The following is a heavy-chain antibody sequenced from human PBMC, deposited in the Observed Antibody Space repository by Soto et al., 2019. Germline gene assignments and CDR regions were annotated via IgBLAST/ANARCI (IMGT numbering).Heavy chain of an antibody. Sequence: QLQLQESGSGLVKPSQTLSLTCAVSGGSISSGGYSWSWIRQPPGKGLEWIGYSDHSGSTYYNPALKSRVTISVARSKNQFSLELSSVTAADTAVYYCARAGGLGAVAVDYWGQGTLVTVSS. CDR3: ARAGGLGAVAVDY. CDR2: SDHSGST. V-gene: IGHV4-30-2*01. D-gene: IGHD6-19*01. CDR1: GGSISSGGYS. J-gene: IGHJ4*02.